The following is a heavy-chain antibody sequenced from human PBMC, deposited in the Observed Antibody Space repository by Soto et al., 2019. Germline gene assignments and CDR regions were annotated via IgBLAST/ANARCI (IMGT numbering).Heavy chain of an antibody. J-gene: IGHJ6*02. CDR3: ARANYGSGSGVYYYYYYGMDV. Sequence: GGSLRLSCAASGFTFSSYWMSWVRQAPGKGLEWVANIKQDGSEKYYVDSVKGRFTISRDNAKNSLYLQMNSLRAEDTAVYYGARANYGSGSGVYYYYYYGMDVWGQGTTVTVSS. CDR1: GFTFSSYW. D-gene: IGHD3-10*01. V-gene: IGHV3-7*05. CDR2: IKQDGSEK.